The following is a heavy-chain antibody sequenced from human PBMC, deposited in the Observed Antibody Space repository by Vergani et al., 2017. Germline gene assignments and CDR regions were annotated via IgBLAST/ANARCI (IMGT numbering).Heavy chain of an antibody. Sequence: QVQLQESGPGLVKPSETLSLTCTVSGGSVSSGSYYWSWIRQPPGKGLEWIGYIYYSGSTYYNPSLKSRVTISVDTSKNQFSLKLSSVTAADTAVYYCARVVSSGRNYYYYYYMDVWGKGTTVTVSS. CDR3: ARVVSSGRNYYYYYYMDV. D-gene: IGHD3-22*01. CDR2: IYYSGST. V-gene: IGHV4-61*01. J-gene: IGHJ6*03. CDR1: GGSVSSGSYY.